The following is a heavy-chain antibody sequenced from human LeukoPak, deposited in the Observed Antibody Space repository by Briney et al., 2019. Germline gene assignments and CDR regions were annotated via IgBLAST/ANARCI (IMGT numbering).Heavy chain of an antibody. Sequence: GGSLRLSCSASGFTFSNYGMHWVRQAPGKGLEWVAFIRYDGTNKYYADSVKGRFTVSRDNSKNTLYLQMNSLRAEDTAVYYCARHSGTYPDWGQGTLVTVSS. CDR3: ARHSGTYPD. CDR1: GFTFSNYG. CDR2: IRYDGTNK. V-gene: IGHV3-30*02. J-gene: IGHJ4*02. D-gene: IGHD1-26*01.